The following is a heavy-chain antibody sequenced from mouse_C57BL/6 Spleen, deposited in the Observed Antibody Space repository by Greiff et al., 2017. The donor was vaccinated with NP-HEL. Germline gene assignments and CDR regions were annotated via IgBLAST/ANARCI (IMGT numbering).Heavy chain of an antibody. V-gene: IGHV1-74*01. CDR3: AIGYDGDVSYWYFDV. CDR1: GYTFTSYW. Sequence: QVQLKQPGAELVKPGASVKVSCKASGYTFTSYWMHWVKQRPGQGLEWIGRIHPSDSDTNYNQKFKGKATLTVDKSSSTAYMQLSSLTSEDSAVYYGAIGYDGDVSYWYFDVWGTGTTVTVSS. CDR2: IHPSDSDT. D-gene: IGHD2-3*01. J-gene: IGHJ1*02.